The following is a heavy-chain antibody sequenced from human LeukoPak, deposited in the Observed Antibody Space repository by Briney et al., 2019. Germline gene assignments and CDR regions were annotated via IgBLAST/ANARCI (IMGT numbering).Heavy chain of an antibody. Sequence: GRSLRLSCAASGFTFSSYRMHWVRQAPGKGLEWVAVISYDGSNKYYADSVKGRFTISRDNSKNTLYLQMNSLRAEDTAVYYCAKDQSITIFGVAPYGMDVWGQGTTVTVSS. CDR1: GFTFSSYR. CDR2: ISYDGSNK. V-gene: IGHV3-30*18. D-gene: IGHD3-3*01. CDR3: AKDQSITIFGVAPYGMDV. J-gene: IGHJ6*02.